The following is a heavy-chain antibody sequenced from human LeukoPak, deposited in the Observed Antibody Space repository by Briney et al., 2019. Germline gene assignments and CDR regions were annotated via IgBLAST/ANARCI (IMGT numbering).Heavy chain of an antibody. J-gene: IGHJ5*02. CDR3: AKEGKDANTPRITIFGVVIRRPYNWFDP. CDR2: ISGSGGST. Sequence: GSLRLSCAASGFTLNNYAMSWVRQAPGKGLEWVSAISGSGGSTYYADSVKGRFTISRDNSKNTLYLQMNSLRAEDTAVYYCAKEGKDANTPRITIFGVVIRRPYNWFDPWGQGTLVTVSS. V-gene: IGHV3-23*01. D-gene: IGHD3-3*01. CDR1: GFTLNNYA.